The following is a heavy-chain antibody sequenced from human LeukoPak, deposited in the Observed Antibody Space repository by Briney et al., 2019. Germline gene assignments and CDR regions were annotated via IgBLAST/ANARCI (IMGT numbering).Heavy chain of an antibody. D-gene: IGHD6-13*01. J-gene: IGHJ4*02. CDR2: IKQDGSEK. CDR3: ARDSAGNDY. Sequence: SGGSLRLSRAASGFTFSTYWMSWVRQAPGKGLEWVANIKQDGSEKYYVDSVKGRFTISRDNAKNSLYLQMNSLRAEDTAMYYCARDSAGNDYWGQGTLVTVSS. CDR1: GFTFSTYW. V-gene: IGHV3-7*01.